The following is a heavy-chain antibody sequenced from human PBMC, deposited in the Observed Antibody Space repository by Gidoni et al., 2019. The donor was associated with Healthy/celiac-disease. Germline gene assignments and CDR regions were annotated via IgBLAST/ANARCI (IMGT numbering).Heavy chain of an antibody. Sequence: EVQLVESGGGLVQPGGSLRLSCAASGFTFRRSEMNWVRQAPGKGLEWVSYISSSGSTIYYADSVKGRFTISRDNAKNSLYLQMNSLRAEDTAVYYCARGSGWYYFDYWDQGTLVTVSS. CDR3: ARGSGWYYFDY. CDR2: ISSSGSTI. V-gene: IGHV3-48*03. D-gene: IGHD6-19*01. CDR1: GFTFRRSE. J-gene: IGHJ4*02.